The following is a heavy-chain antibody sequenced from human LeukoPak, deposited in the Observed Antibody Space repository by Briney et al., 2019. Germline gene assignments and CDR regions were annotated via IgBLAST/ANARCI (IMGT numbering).Heavy chain of an antibody. CDR3: ARARDDSIGSRWFDP. J-gene: IGHJ5*02. CDR1: GYTLTELS. V-gene: IGHV1-24*01. Sequence: ATVKVSCKVSGYTLTELSMHWVRQAPGKGLEWMGGFDPEDGETIYAQKFQGRVTMTEDTSTDTAYMELSSLRSEDTAVYYCARARDDSIGSRWFDPWGQGTLVTVSS. D-gene: IGHD3-22*01. CDR2: FDPEDGET.